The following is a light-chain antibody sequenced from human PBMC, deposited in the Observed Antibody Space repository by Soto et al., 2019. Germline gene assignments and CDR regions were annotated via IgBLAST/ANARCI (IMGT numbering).Light chain of an antibody. Sequence: DFHMTQSPSTLSASLGDRVTITSRASQNIGSWLAWYQQKPGKAPKLLIYDASSLESGVPSRFSGSASGTEFTLTISGLQPDDFATYYCQQYNNYWTFGQGTKVDIK. CDR3: QQYNNYWT. J-gene: IGKJ1*01. V-gene: IGKV1-5*01. CDR2: DAS. CDR1: QNIGSW.